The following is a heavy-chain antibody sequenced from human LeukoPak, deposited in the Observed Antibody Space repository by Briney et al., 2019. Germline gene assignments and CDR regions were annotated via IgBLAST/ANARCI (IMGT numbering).Heavy chain of an antibody. CDR1: GFTFSSYA. CDR2: ISSNGGTT. J-gene: IGHJ6*04. V-gene: IGHV3-64*04. Sequence: GGSLRLSCSASGFTFSSYAMYWVRQAPGKGLEYVSAISSNGGTTYYADSVKARFTISRDNSKSTLYLQMNSLRAEDTAVYYCASRTLTTVTTDPSYYYGMDVWGKGTTVTVSS. CDR3: ASRTLTTVTTDPSYYYGMDV. D-gene: IGHD4-17*01.